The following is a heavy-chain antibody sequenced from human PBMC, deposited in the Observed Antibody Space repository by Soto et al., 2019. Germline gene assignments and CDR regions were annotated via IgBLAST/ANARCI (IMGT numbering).Heavy chain of an antibody. J-gene: IGHJ4*02. CDR2: IKSKTDGGTT. D-gene: IGHD4-17*01. V-gene: IGHV3-15*07. CDR1: GFTFSNAW. CDR3: TTPADDYGDYGALGY. Sequence: EVQLVESGGGLVKPGGSLRLSCAASGFTFSNAWMNWVRQAPGKGLEWVGRIKSKTDGGTTDYAAPVKGRFTISRDDSKNTLYLQMNSLKTEDTAVYYCTTPADDYGDYGALGYWGQGTLVTVSS.